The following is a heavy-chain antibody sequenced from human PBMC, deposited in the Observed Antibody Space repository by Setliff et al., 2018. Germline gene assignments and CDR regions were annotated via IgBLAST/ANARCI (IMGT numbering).Heavy chain of an antibody. V-gene: IGHV3-23*01. Sequence: GGSLRLSCAASGFSINVYSMTWVRQAPGKGLECVSGMYGVGATCYADSVKGRFTISRDNVKKMLYLQMDSLRTEDTAVYYCASDNWVDSVMVTEKGEFWGQGTLVTVSS. CDR1: GFSINVYS. D-gene: IGHD5-18*01. CDR2: MYGVGAT. CDR3: ASDNWVDSVMVTEKGEF. J-gene: IGHJ4*02.